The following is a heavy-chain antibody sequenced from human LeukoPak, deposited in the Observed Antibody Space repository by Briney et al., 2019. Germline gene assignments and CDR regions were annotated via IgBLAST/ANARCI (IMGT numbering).Heavy chain of an antibody. Sequence: ASVKVSCKASGYTFTSYDINWVRQATGQGLEWMGWMNPNSGNTGYAQKFQGRVTMTRDTSTSTVYMELSSLRSEDTAVYYCARKIMGIKGFFDYWGQGTLVTVSS. CDR3: ARKIMGIKGFFDY. D-gene: IGHD3-16*01. CDR2: MNPNSGNT. V-gene: IGHV1-8*01. J-gene: IGHJ4*02. CDR1: GYTFTSYD.